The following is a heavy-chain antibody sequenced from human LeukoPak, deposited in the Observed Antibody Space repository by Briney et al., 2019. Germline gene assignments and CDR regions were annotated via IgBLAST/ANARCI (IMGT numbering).Heavy chain of an antibody. CDR1: GDSISYFY. J-gene: IGHJ6*03. D-gene: IGHD2-2*01. Sequence: SETLSLTCSVSGDSISYFYWSWIRQAAGKGLEWIGRIHSSGSTDYNASLKSRVTMSVDTSKNQLSLKVISVTAADTAVYYCARDPGVPAAIYYYYYYMDVWGKGTTVTVSS. CDR3: ARDPGVPAAIYYYYYYMDV. CDR2: IHSSGST. V-gene: IGHV4-4*07.